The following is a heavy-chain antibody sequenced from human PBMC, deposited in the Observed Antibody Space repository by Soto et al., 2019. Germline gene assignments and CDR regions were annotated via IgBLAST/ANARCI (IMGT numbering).Heavy chain of an antibody. Sequence: QVRLVQSGAEMKKPGSSVKVSCKASGGTFSSYAISWVRQAPGQGLVWMGGIIPIFGTANYAQKFQGRVTITADESTSTAYMELSSLRSEDTAVYYCARVNYDSSGYGSVFDYWSQGTLVTVSS. V-gene: IGHV1-69*01. CDR3: ARVNYDSSGYGSVFDY. CDR1: GGTFSSYA. D-gene: IGHD3-22*01. CDR2: IIPIFGTA. J-gene: IGHJ4*02.